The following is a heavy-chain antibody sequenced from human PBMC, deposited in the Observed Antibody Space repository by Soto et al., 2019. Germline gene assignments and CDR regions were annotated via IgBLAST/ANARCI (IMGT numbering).Heavy chain of an antibody. CDR2: VIPNVGTA. CDR1: GSTFSSYA. Sequence: VQLVQSGAEVQKPGSSVTVSCKASGSTFSSYAISWVRQAPGQRLLWMGGVIPNVGTANYTQKFQGRVTITADVSTSTAYMELSILSSEDTAVYYCASDVIAVAGTAGWCQGTLVTVTS. J-gene: IGHJ4*02. D-gene: IGHD6-19*01. V-gene: IGHV1-69*01. CDR3: ASDVIAVAGTAG.